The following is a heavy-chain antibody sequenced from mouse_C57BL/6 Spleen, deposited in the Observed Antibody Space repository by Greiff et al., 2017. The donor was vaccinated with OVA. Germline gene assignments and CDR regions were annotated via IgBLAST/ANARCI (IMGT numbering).Heavy chain of an antibody. V-gene: IGHV3-6*01. CDR3: ASYYGPMDY. J-gene: IGHJ4*01. Sequence: EVQLVESGPGLVKPSQSLSLTCSVSGYSFTSCYFWNWIRQFPGNQLEWVGYISDGGSNNYNASLKNRISITRDTSKNQCFLKLNSVTTEDTATYYCASYYGPMDYWGQGTSVTVSS. CDR1: GYSFTSCYF. CDR2: ISDGGSN. D-gene: IGHD1-1*01.